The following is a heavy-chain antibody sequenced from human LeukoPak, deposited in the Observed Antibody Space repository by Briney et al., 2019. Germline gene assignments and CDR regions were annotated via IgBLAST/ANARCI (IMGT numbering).Heavy chain of an antibody. CDR1: GGSISSSSYY. CDR3: ALYCSSTSCYDAFDI. CDR2: IYYSGST. Sequence: PSETLSLTCTVSGGSISSSSYYWGWIRQPPGKGLEWIGSIYYSGSTYYNPSLKSRVTISVDTSKNQFSLKLSSVTAADTAVYYCALYCSSTSCYDAFDIWGQGTTVTVSS. V-gene: IGHV4-39*01. J-gene: IGHJ3*02. D-gene: IGHD2-2*01.